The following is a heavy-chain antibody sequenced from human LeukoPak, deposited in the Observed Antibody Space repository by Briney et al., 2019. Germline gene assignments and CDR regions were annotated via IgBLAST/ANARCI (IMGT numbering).Heavy chain of an antibody. CDR1: GYTFTSYG. D-gene: IGHD3-9*01. Sequence: ASVKVSCKASGYTFTSYGISWVRQAPGQGLEWMGWINPNSGGTNYAQKFQGRVTMTRDTSISTAYMELSRLRSDDTAVYYCARDYDILTGYYKGPAGYWGQGTLVTVSS. CDR2: INPNSGGT. J-gene: IGHJ4*02. CDR3: ARDYDILTGYYKGPAGY. V-gene: IGHV1-2*02.